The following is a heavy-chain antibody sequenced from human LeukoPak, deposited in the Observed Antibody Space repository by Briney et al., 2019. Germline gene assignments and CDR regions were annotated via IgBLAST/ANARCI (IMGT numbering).Heavy chain of an antibody. Sequence: SGGSLRLSCAASGFTFSRYWMHWVRDTPGKGLVWVSRINSDGSSTSYADSVQGRFTISRDNAKNTLYMQINSLRAEDTAVYYCARAVSLGYDNWFDPWGQGTLVTVSS. D-gene: IGHD5-12*01. CDR1: GFTFSRYW. J-gene: IGHJ5*02. V-gene: IGHV3-74*01. CDR3: ARAVSLGYDNWFDP. CDR2: INSDGSST.